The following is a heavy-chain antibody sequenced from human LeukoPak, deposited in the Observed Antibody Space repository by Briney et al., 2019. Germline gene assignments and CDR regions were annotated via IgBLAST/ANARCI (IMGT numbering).Heavy chain of an antibody. CDR2: INHSGST. Sequence: SETLSLTCAVYGGSFSGYYWSWIRQPPGKGLEWIGEINHSGSTNYNPSLKSQVTISVDTSKNQFSLKLSSVTAADTAVYYCATIAVAGTVDYWGQGTLVTVSS. V-gene: IGHV4-34*01. D-gene: IGHD6-19*01. CDR3: ATIAVAGTVDY. CDR1: GGSFSGYY. J-gene: IGHJ4*02.